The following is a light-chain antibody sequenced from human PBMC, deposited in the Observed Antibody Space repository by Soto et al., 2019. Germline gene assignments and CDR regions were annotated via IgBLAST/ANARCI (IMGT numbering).Light chain of an antibody. CDR2: EVS. Sequence: QSVLTQPASVSGSPGQSITIACTGTSSDVGGYNYVSWYQQYPGKAPRLVISEVSNRPSGVSNRFSGSKSGNSASLTISGLQAEDEADYYCSSYTSSSTYVFGTGTKVTVL. CDR3: SSYTSSSTYV. J-gene: IGLJ1*01. V-gene: IGLV2-14*01. CDR1: SSDVGGYNY.